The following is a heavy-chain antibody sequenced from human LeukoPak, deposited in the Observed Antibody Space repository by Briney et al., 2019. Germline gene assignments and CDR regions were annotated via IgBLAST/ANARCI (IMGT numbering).Heavy chain of an antibody. CDR3: ARNFSSGWFDY. D-gene: IGHD6-19*01. J-gene: IGHJ4*02. CDR2: IYYSGST. V-gene: IGHV4-39*07. CDR1: GGSISSSNYY. Sequence: PSETLSLTCTVSGGSISSSNYYWGWLRQPPGQGLEWIGSIYYSGSTSYNPSLKSRVTISVDTSKNQFSLKLSSVTAADTAVYYCARNFSSGWFDYWGQGTLVTVSS.